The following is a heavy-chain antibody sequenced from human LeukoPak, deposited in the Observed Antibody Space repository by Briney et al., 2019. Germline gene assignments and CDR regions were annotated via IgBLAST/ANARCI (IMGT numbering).Heavy chain of an antibody. V-gene: IGHV4-39*01. CDR1: GGSISSSSYY. J-gene: IGHJ4*02. CDR2: IYYSGST. Sequence: SETLSLTCTVSGGSISSSSYYWGWIRQPPGKGLEWIGSIYYSGSTYYNPSLKRRVTISVDTSKNQFSLKLSSVTAADTAVYYCARHNDYGDYYRGAYFDYWGQGTLVTVSS. CDR3: ARHNDYGDYYRGAYFDY. D-gene: IGHD4-17*01.